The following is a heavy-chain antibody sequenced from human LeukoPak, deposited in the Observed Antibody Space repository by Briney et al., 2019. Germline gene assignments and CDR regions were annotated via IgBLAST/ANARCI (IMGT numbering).Heavy chain of an antibody. Sequence: GGSLRLSCAASGFTFSSDALSWVRQAPGKGLEWVSLISASGGRTDYADSVKGRFTISRDNSKNTLYLQMNRLKAEDTAVYYCAKHVRTSVWFFDYWGQGALVTVSS. V-gene: IGHV3-23*01. D-gene: IGHD6-19*01. CDR1: GFTFSSDA. CDR2: ISASGGRT. CDR3: AKHVRTSVWFFDY. J-gene: IGHJ4*02.